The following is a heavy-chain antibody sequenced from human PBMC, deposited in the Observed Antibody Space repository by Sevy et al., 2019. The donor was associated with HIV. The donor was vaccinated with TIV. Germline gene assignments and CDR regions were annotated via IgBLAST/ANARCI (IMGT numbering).Heavy chain of an antibody. J-gene: IGHJ5*02. CDR3: VKETRNGYLP. V-gene: IGHV3-23*01. CDR2: ISPNGGST. D-gene: IGHD3-3*01. CDR1: GFNFITYV. Sequence: GGSLRLSCTVSGFNFITYVMTWVRQAPGKGLEWVSTISPNGGSTYYADSVKGRFTISIDNSKDTVFLQMNSLRAEDTAIYYCVKETRNGYLPWGQGTLVTVSS.